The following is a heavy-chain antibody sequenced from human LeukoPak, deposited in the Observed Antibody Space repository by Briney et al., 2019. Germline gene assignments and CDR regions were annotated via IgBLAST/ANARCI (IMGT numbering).Heavy chain of an antibody. J-gene: IGHJ5*02. Sequence: SQTLSLTCTVSGGSISSGGYYWSWIRQHPGKGLEWIGYIYYSGSTYYNPSLKSRVTISVDTSKNQFSLKLSSVTAADTAVYYCAGSTVTPPYNWFDPWGQGTLVTVSS. CDR1: GGSISSGGYY. D-gene: IGHD4-17*01. CDR3: AGSTVTPPYNWFDP. CDR2: IYYSGST. V-gene: IGHV4-31*03.